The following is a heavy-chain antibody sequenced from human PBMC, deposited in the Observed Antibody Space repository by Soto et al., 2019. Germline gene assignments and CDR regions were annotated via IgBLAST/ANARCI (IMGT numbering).Heavy chain of an antibody. CDR2: IYHSGST. J-gene: IGHJ4*02. CDR3: ARGYGDYEGY. CDR1: SGSISSSNW. V-gene: IGHV4-4*02. Sequence: ASETLSLTCAVSSGSISSSNWWSWVRQPPGKGLEWIGEIYHSGSTNYNPSLKSRVTISVDTSKNQFSLKLSSVTAADTAVYYCARGYGDYEGYWGQGTLVTVSS. D-gene: IGHD4-17*01.